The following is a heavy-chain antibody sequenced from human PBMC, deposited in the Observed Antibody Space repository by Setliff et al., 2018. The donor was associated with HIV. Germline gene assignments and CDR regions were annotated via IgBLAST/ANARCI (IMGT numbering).Heavy chain of an antibody. J-gene: IGHJ6*03. Sequence: GGSLRLSCAASGFTFDDYAMNWVRQPPGKGLEWISGINWDGSAVGYADSVKGRFTISRDNAKNTLYLQMNSLRAEDTAVYYCARDATRGGDMDVWAKGTTVTVSS. CDR3: ARDATRGGDMDV. CDR1: GFTFDDYA. CDR2: INWDGSAV. D-gene: IGHD2-15*01. V-gene: IGHV3-20*04.